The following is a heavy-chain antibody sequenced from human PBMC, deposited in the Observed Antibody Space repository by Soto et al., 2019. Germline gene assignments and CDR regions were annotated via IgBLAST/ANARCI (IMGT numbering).Heavy chain of an antibody. J-gene: IGHJ4*02. CDR3: ARRPNTQWLVNFDY. Sequence: QLQLQESGPGLVKPSETLSLTCTVSGGSISSSSYYWGWIRQPPGKGLEWIGSIYYSGSTYYTPSLKIRVPASVDTSKNQFSLRLSSVTAADTAVYYCARRPNTQWLVNFDYWGQGTLVTVSS. D-gene: IGHD6-19*01. CDR1: GGSISSSSYY. V-gene: IGHV4-39*01. CDR2: IYYSGST.